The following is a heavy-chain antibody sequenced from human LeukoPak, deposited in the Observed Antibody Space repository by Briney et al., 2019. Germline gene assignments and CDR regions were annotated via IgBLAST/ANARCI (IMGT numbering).Heavy chain of an antibody. J-gene: IGHJ4*02. Sequence: PSETLSLTCTVAGGSIRGSSDSWGWIRQPPGKGLEWIGSIYYSGSTYYNPTYYNGSTYYNPSLKSRVTISVDTSKNPFSLRLRYVTAADTAAYYCARGPGAATMVRGVIPELIDYWGQGTLVTVSS. CDR2: IYYSGSTYYNPTYYNGST. CDR3: ARGPGAATMVRGVIPELIDY. D-gene: IGHD3-10*01. V-gene: IGHV4-39*07. CDR1: GGSIRGSSDS.